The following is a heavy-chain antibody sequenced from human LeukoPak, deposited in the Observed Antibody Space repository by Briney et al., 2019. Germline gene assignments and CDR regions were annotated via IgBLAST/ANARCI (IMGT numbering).Heavy chain of an antibody. J-gene: IGHJ4*02. Sequence: SGTLSLTCTVSGGSISSGDYYWSWIRQPPGKGLEWIGYIYYSGSTYYNPSLKSRVTISVDTSKNQFSLKLSSVTAADTAVYYCARAPPFIATPSEFDYWGQGTLVTVSS. CDR1: GGSISSGDYY. CDR3: ARAPPFIATPSEFDY. D-gene: IGHD6-13*01. CDR2: IYYSGST. V-gene: IGHV4-30-4*02.